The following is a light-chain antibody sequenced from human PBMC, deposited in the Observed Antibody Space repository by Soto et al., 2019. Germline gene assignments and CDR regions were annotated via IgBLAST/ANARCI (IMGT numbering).Light chain of an antibody. J-gene: IGKJ1*01. CDR3: QQYNSYPWT. CDR2: DAS. CDR1: QSINAR. V-gene: IGKV1-5*01. Sequence: GDRVTITCRASQSINARLAWHQQKPGKAPKVLIYDASNLESGVPSRFSGSGSGREFTLTISSLQPDDFATYYCQQYNSYPWTFGQGTKV.